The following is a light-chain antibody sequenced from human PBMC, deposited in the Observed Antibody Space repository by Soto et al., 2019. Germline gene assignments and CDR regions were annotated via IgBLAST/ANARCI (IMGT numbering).Light chain of an antibody. J-gene: IGLJ2*01. V-gene: IGLV2-14*01. CDR1: SSDVGGYNY. CDR2: EVS. CDR3: SSYTSGSTLVI. Sequence: QSALTQPASVSGSPGQSITICCTGTSSDVGGYNYVSWYQQHPGKAPKLMIYEVSNRPSGVSNRFSGSKSGNTASLTISGLQAEDEADYYCSSYTSGSTLVIFGGGTKLTVL.